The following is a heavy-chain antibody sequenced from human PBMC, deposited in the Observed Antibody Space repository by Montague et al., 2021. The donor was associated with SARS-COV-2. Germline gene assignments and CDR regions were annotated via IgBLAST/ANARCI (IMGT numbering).Heavy chain of an antibody. CDR3: VSGGDGSYSRFHF. D-gene: IGHD2-21*02. CDR2: IFFNRGP. Sequence: SETLSLTCTVSGVSINDYYWTWIRQTPGKGLEWIGYIFFNRGPIHNASLKNRVTISLDTSKSQVSLRLTSVTAADTAVYFCVSGGDGSYSRFHFWGQGALVTVSS. J-gene: IGHJ1*01. V-gene: IGHV4-59*01. CDR1: GVSINDYY.